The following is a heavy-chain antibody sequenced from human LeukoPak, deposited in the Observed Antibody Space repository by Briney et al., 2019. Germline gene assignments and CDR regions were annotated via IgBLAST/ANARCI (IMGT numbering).Heavy chain of an antibody. V-gene: IGHV1-2*04. CDR1: GYTFTGYY. D-gene: IGHD3-10*01. J-gene: IGHJ4*02. CDR2: INPNSGGT. Sequence: ASVKVSCKASGYTFTGYYMHWVRQAPGQGLEWMGWINPNSGGTNYAQKFQGWITMTRDTSISTDYMELSRLRSDDTAVYYCARDPSYGSGSYDYWGQGTLVTVSS. CDR3: ARDPSYGSGSYDY.